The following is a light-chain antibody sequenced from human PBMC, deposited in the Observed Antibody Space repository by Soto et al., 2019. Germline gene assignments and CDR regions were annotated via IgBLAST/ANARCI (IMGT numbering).Light chain of an antibody. CDR3: QQYHNWPSWT. CDR2: GAS. J-gene: IGKJ1*01. Sequence: EIVMTQSPATLSVSPGERATLSCRASQSVSSNLAWYQQKPGQAPRLLIYGASTRATGIPARFSGSGSGTEFTLTISSLQSEDFAVYHCQQYHNWPSWTFGQGTK. CDR1: QSVSSN. V-gene: IGKV3-15*01.